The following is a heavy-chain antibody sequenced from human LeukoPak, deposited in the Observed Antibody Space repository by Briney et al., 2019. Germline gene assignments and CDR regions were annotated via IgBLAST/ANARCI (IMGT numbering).Heavy chain of an antibody. CDR3: ARGPLNWNQAVIDH. V-gene: IGHV1-46*01. J-gene: IGHJ4*02. Sequence: ASVKISCKASGYTFTSYYFHGVRQAPGQGLEWMGVINPSPGSTAYAQKFQGRVTMTRDTPTSTVYMELSSLRSEDTAVYFCARGPLNWNQAVIDHWGQGTLVTVSS. CDR2: INPSPGST. D-gene: IGHD1-1*01. CDR1: GYTFTSYY.